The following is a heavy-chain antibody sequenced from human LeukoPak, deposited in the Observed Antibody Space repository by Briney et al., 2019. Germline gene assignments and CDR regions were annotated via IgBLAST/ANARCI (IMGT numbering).Heavy chain of an antibody. J-gene: IGHJ5*02. V-gene: IGHV3-15*01. CDR3: TAALPWFDP. D-gene: IGHD2-21*02. CDR1: GFTFSNAW. Sequence: GGSLRLSCTASGFTFSNAWMSWVRQAPGKGLEWVGRIKSKIDGGTIDYAGPVKGRFTISRDDSRNTVSLQMNSLKIEDTAVYYCTAALPWFDPWGQGTLVTVSS. CDR2: IKSKIDGGTI.